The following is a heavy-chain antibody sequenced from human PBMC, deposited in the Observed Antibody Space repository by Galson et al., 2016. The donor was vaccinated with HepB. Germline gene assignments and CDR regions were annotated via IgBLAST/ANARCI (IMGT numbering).Heavy chain of an antibody. Sequence: ETLSLTCIVSGVSLTDSRYYWSWIRQAPGKGLEWIGSVFHSGTTYYSASLRGRLTISLDRSKNQFSLHLTSVTAADTAFYFCARDPRIELIPNSWGQGTLVTVSS. CDR2: VFHSGTT. CDR1: GVSLTDSRYY. J-gene: IGHJ4*02. V-gene: IGHV4-39*07. D-gene: IGHD5-24*01. CDR3: ARDPRIELIPNS.